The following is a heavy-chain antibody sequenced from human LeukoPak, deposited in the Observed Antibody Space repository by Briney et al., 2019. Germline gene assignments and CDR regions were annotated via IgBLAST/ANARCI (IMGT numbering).Heavy chain of an antibody. CDR1: GFTFSSYW. D-gene: IGHD2-8*01. CDR2: IKQDGSEK. V-gene: IGHV3-7*01. Sequence: GGSLRLSCAASGFTFSSYWMSWVRQAPGKGLEWVANIKQDGSEKYYVDSVKGRFTISRDNAKTSLYLQMNSLRAEDTAVYYCARDLRCTNGVCPYDYWGQGTLVTVSS. CDR3: ARDLRCTNGVCPYDY. J-gene: IGHJ4*02.